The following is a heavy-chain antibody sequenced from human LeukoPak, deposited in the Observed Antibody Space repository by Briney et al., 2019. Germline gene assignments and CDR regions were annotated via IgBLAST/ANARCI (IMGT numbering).Heavy chain of an antibody. Sequence: SETLSLTCAVYGGSFSGHYWSWIRRPPGKGLEWIGEINHSGSTNYNPSLKSRVTISVDTSKNQFSLKLSSVTAADTAVYYCASPFIVVPAAIPWGQGTLVTVSS. CDR3: ASPFIVVPAAIP. J-gene: IGHJ5*02. CDR2: INHSGST. D-gene: IGHD2-2*02. V-gene: IGHV4-34*01. CDR1: GGSFSGHY.